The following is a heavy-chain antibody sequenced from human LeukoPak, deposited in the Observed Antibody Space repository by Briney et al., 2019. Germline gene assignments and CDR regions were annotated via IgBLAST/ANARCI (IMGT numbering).Heavy chain of an antibody. V-gene: IGHV3-30*03. CDR3: AGGPYYFDY. CDR2: ISYDGSNK. Sequence: GRSLRLSCAASGFTFSSYGMHWVRQAPGKGLEWVTCISYDGSNKYYADSVKGRFTISRDNSKNTLYLQMNSLRAEDTAVYYCAGGPYYFDYWGQGTLVTVSS. J-gene: IGHJ4*02. CDR1: GFTFSSYG.